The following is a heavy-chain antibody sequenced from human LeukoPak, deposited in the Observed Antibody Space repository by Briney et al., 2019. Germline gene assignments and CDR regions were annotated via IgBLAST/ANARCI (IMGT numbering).Heavy chain of an antibody. CDR1: GGSISSGEYY. J-gene: IGHJ4*02. CDR2: INHSGST. Sequence: SQTLSLTCTVSGGSISSGEYYWSWIRQPPGKGLEWIGEINHSGSTNYNPSLKSRVTISVDTSKNQFSLKPSSVTAADTAVYYCARGPRQQAVPDYWGQGTLVTVSS. V-gene: IGHV4-30-2*01. D-gene: IGHD6-13*01. CDR3: ARGPRQQAVPDY.